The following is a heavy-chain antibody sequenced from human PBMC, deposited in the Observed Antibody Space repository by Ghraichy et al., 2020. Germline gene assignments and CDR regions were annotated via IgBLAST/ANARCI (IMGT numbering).Heavy chain of an antibody. CDR1: GGSISSYY. Sequence: SETLSLTCTVSGGSISSYYWSWIRQPPGKGLEWIGYIYYSGSTNYNPSLKSRVTISVDTSKNQFSLKLSSVTAADTAVYYCARGAYVWGSYRLTSFDYWGQGTLVTVSS. CDR2: IYYSGST. CDR3: ARGAYVWGSYRLTSFDY. J-gene: IGHJ4*02. D-gene: IGHD3-16*02. V-gene: IGHV4-59*01.